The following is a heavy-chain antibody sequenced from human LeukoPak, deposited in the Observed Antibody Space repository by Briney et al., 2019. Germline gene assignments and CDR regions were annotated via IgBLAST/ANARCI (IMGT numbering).Heavy chain of an antibody. J-gene: IGHJ5*02. CDR2: IYHSGST. Sequence: SETLSLTCTVSGYSISSGYYWGWIRQPPGKGLEWIGSIYHSGSTYYNPSLESRVTISVDTSKNQFSLKLSSVTAADTAVYYCARALLWFGRTHAWFDPWGQGTLVTVSS. D-gene: IGHD3-10*01. CDR3: ARALLWFGRTHAWFDP. CDR1: GYSISSGYY. V-gene: IGHV4-38-2*02.